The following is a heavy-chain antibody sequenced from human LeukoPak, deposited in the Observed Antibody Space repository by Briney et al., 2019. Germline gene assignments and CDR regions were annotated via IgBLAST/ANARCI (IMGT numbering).Heavy chain of an antibody. D-gene: IGHD2-2*02. V-gene: IGHV1-69*13. CDR2: IIPIFGTA. J-gene: IGHJ3*02. CDR1: GYTFSNHG. CDR3: ARAYCSSTSCYIGVVRDAFDI. Sequence: ASVKVSCKTSGYTFSNHGISWVRQAPGQGLEWMGGIIPIFGTANYAQKFQGRVTITADESTSTAYMELSSLRSEDTAVYYCARAYCSSTSCYIGVVRDAFDIWGQGTMVTVSS.